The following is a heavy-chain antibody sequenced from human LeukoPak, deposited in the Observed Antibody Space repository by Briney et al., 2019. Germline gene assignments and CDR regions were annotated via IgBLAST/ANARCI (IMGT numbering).Heavy chain of an antibody. Sequence: SETLSLTCAVYGGSFSGYYWSWIRQPPGKGLEWIGEINHSGSTNYNPSLKSRVTISVDTSKNQFSQKLSSVTAADTAVYYCARSRVVVTAIPGAFDIWGQGTMVTVSS. V-gene: IGHV4-34*01. CDR3: ARSRVVVTAIPGAFDI. CDR1: GGSFSGYY. CDR2: INHSGST. J-gene: IGHJ3*02. D-gene: IGHD2-21*02.